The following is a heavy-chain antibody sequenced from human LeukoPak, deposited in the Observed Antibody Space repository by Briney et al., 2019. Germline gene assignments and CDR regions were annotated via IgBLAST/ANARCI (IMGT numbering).Heavy chain of an antibody. Sequence: PSETLSLTCAVYGGSFSGYYWSWIRQPPGKGLEWIGEINHSGSTNYNPSLKSRVTISVDTSKNQFSLKLSSVTAADTAVYYCARMKRITMVRGVIHWFDPWGQGTLVTVSS. J-gene: IGHJ5*02. CDR1: GGSFSGYY. D-gene: IGHD3-10*01. CDR3: ARMKRITMVRGVIHWFDP. V-gene: IGHV4-34*01. CDR2: INHSGST.